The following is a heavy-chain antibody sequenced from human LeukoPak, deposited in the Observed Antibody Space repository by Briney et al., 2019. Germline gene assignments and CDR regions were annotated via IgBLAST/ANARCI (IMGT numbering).Heavy chain of an antibody. Sequence: PGGSLRLSCAASGNYWMHWVRQVPGEGLVWVSHINSDGSWTSYADSVKGRFTISKDNAKNTVYLQMNSLRAEDTAVYYCVSFYGTYWGRGTLVTVSS. J-gene: IGHJ4*02. CDR1: GNYW. CDR2: INSDGSWT. CDR3: VSFYGTY. D-gene: IGHD2/OR15-2a*01. V-gene: IGHV3-74*01.